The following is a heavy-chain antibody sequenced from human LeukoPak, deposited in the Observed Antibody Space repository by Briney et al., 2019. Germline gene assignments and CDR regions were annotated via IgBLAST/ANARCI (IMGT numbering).Heavy chain of an antibody. J-gene: IGHJ5*02. CDR2: IYDSGNT. Sequence: SETLSLTCTVSGVSMSSSPYYWGWIRQPPGKGQEWIGTIYDSGNTNYNPSLRSRLTISVDTSRNQFSLKLSSVTAADTAVYYCARHDCDSSRCSVNWFDPWGQGTLVTVSS. D-gene: IGHD2/OR15-2a*01. V-gene: IGHV4-39*01. CDR1: GVSMSSSPYY. CDR3: ARHDCDSSRCSVNWFDP.